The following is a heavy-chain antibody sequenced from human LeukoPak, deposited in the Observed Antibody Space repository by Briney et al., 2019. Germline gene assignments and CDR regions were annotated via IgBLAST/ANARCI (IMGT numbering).Heavy chain of an antibody. CDR1: GGTFSSYA. CDR2: IVPIFGTA. CDR3: ARPSITIFGVDPGAFDI. J-gene: IGHJ3*02. D-gene: IGHD3-3*01. Sequence: SVKVSCKASGGTFSSYAISWVRQAPGQGLEWMGRIVPIFGTANYAQKFQGRVTITTDESTSTAYMELSSLRSEDTAVYYCARPSITIFGVDPGAFDIWGQGTMVTVSS. V-gene: IGHV1-69*05.